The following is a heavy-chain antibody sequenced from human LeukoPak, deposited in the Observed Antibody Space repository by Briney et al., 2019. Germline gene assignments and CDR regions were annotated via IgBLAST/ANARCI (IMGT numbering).Heavy chain of an antibody. D-gene: IGHD1-26*01. CDR3: ARHSAGKDYYYYMDV. V-gene: IGHV4-38-2*01. CDR2: IYHSGST. Sequence: SETLSLTCAVSGYSISSGYYWGWIRQPPGKGLEWIGSIYHSGSTYYSPSLKSRVTISVDTSKNQFSLKLSSVTAADTAVYYCARHSAGKDYYYYMDVWGKGTTVTVSS. CDR1: GYSISSGYY. J-gene: IGHJ6*03.